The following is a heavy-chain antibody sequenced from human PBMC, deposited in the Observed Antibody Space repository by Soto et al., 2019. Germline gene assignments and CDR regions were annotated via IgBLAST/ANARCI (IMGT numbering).Heavy chain of an antibody. J-gene: IGHJ3*02. V-gene: IGHV3-49*04. CDR3: IRVGFGAFDI. CDR1: GFTFGDYA. CDR2: IRSKAYGGTT. Sequence: QPGGSLRLSCTASGFTFGDYAMSWVRQAPGKGLEWVGFIRSKAYGGTTEYAASVKGRFTISRDDSKSIAYLQMNSLKIEDTAVYYCIRVGFGAFDIWGQGTIVTLS. D-gene: IGHD3-16*01.